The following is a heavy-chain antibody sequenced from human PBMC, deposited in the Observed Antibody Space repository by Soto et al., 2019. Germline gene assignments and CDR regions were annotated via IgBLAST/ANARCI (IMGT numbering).Heavy chain of an antibody. V-gene: IGHV4-34*01. J-gene: IGHJ6*02. CDR2: INHSGST. D-gene: IGHD6-13*01. CDR3: ARGGRYSSSWTPRAYYYGMDV. Sequence: SETLSLTCAVYGGSFSGYYWSWIRQPPGKGLEWIGEINHSGSTNYNPSLKSRVTISVDTSKNQFSLKLSSVTAADTAVYYCARGGRYSSSWTPRAYYYGMDVWGQGTTVTV. CDR1: GGSFSGYY.